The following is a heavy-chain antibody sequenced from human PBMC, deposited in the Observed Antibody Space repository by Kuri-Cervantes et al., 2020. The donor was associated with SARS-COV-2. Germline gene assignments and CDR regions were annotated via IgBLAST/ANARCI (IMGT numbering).Heavy chain of an antibody. D-gene: IGHD3-22*01. CDR3: ARDYYDSSGYYYPPAFDY. Sequence: GESLKISCAASGFTFSSYGMHWVRQAPGKGLEWVAFIRYDGSNKYYADSVKGRFTISRDNSKNTLYLQMNSLRAEDTAVYYCARDYYDSSGYYYPPAFDYWGQGTLVTVSS. V-gene: IGHV3-30*02. CDR1: GFTFSSYG. CDR2: IRYDGSNK. J-gene: IGHJ4*02.